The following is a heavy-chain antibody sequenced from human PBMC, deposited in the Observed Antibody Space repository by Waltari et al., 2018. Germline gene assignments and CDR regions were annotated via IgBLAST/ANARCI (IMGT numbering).Heavy chain of an antibody. CDR1: GGTFSSYA. CDR3: ASVHYDDGDWNFDY. D-gene: IGHD4-17*01. CDR2: IIPIFGKA. V-gene: IGHV1-69*12. Sequence: QVQLVQSGAEVKKPGSSVKVSCKASGGTFSSYAISWVRQAPGQGLEWMGGIIPIFGKANYAQKCQGRVTITADESTSTASMELSSLRSEDTAVYYCASVHYDDGDWNFDYWGQGTLVTVAS. J-gene: IGHJ4*02.